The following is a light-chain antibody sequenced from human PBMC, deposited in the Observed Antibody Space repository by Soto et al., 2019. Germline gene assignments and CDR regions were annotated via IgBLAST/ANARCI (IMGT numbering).Light chain of an antibody. CDR1: QSVSSSH. CDR3: QQYGSAPRT. J-gene: IGKJ1*01. Sequence: EIVLTQSPGTLSLSPGERATLSCMASQSVSSSHLAWYQQKPGQAPRLLIYGASSRATGIPDRFSGSGSGTDFTLTISRLEPEDFAVYFCQQYGSAPRTFGQGTQVEIK. V-gene: IGKV3-20*01. CDR2: GAS.